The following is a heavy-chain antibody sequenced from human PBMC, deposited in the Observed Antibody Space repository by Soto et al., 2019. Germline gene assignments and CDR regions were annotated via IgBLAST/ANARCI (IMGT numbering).Heavy chain of an antibody. CDR1: GFGFNDFA. Sequence: EVQLFGSGGGLVEPRESLSISCAASGFGFNDFAMSWVRQAPGNGLECVSTITTSDDITYSADSVRGRFTISRDNSANTLFLQMISLRGDDTATYYCTKGDSSGYFDPSAGYSTPDHWGQGTLVTVSS. J-gene: IGHJ5*02. CDR2: ITTSDDIT. D-gene: IGHD2-15*01. V-gene: IGHV3-23*01. CDR3: TKGDSSGYFDPSAGYSTPDH.